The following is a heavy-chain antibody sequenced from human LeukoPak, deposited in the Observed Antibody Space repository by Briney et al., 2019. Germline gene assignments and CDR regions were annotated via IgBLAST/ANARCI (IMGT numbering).Heavy chain of an antibody. CDR1: GFTVSSNY. D-gene: IGHD4-17*01. V-gene: IGHV3-66*01. CDR2: IYSGGST. CDR3: ARESRDYGDYVGPFDY. Sequence: GSLRLSCAASGFTVSSNYMSWVRQAPGKGLEWVSVIYSGGSTYYADSVKGRFTISRDNSKNTLYLQMNSLRAEDTAVYYCARESRDYGDYVGPFDYWGQGTLVTVSS. J-gene: IGHJ4*02.